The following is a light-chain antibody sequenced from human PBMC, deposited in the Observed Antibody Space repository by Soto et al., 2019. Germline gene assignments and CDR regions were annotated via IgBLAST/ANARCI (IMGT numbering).Light chain of an antibody. V-gene: IGKV1-12*01. CDR2: SAS. Sequence: DIQMTQSPSYVSASEGDRVTITCRASQDIITWLAWFQQTPGKAPRLLIYSASPLQRGVPSRFSGSGSGTEFTLTLSRLQPEDVATYFCQQSYSFPFTFGPGTKVDV. J-gene: IGKJ3*01. CDR1: QDIITW. CDR3: QQSYSFPFT.